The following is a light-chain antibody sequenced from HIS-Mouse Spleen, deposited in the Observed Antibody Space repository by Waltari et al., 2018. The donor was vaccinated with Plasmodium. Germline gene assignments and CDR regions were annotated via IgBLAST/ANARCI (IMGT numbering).Light chain of an antibody. CDR1: QSVSSN. J-gene: IGKJ1*01. V-gene: IGKV3-15*01. CDR3: QQYNNWLAWT. CDR2: GAS. Sequence: EIVMTQSPATLSVSPGERATLPCRASQSVSSNLAWYQQKPGQAPRLRIYGASTRATGIPARFSGSGSGTEFTLTICSLQSEDFAVYYCQQYNNWLAWTFGQGTKVEIK.